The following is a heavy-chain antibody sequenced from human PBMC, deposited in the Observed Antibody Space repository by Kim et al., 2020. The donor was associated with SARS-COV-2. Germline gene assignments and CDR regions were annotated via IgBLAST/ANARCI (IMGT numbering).Heavy chain of an antibody. CDR1: GGSISSYY. CDR2: IYYSGST. J-gene: IGHJ6*02. V-gene: IGHV4-59*13. Sequence: SETLSLTCTVSGGSISSYYWSWIRQPPGKGLEWIGYIYYSGSTNYNPSLKSRVTISVDTSKNQFSLKLSSVTAADTAVYYCARGLGVPAAIRYYGMDVWGQGTTVTVSS. CDR3: ARGLGVPAAIRYYGMDV. D-gene: IGHD2-2*01.